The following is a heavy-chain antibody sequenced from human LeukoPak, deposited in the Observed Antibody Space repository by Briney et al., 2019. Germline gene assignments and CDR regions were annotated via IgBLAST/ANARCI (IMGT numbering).Heavy chain of an antibody. J-gene: IGHJ4*02. CDR1: GGTFSSYA. Sequence: ASVKVSCKASGGTFSSYAISWVRQAPGQGLEWMGRIIPILGIANYAQKFQGRVTITADTSTSTAYMELRSLRSDDTAVYYCARAYDSSGYYFDYWGQGTLVTVSS. CDR3: ARAYDSSGYYFDY. V-gene: IGHV1-69*04. CDR2: IIPILGIA. D-gene: IGHD3-22*01.